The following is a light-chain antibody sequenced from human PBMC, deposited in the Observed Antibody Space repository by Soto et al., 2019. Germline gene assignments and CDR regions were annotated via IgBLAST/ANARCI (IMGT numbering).Light chain of an antibody. J-gene: IGKJ4*01. CDR1: ECVSSN. V-gene: IGKV3-15*01. Sequence: EIVRTQAPATLAVSPGESSSRSCRASECVSSNLAWYQQKPGQAPRLLIYGSSTRATGIPARFSGSGSGTEFTLTISSLQSEDFAVYYCQQYNNWAALTFGGGTKVDIK. CDR3: QQYNNWAALT. CDR2: GSS.